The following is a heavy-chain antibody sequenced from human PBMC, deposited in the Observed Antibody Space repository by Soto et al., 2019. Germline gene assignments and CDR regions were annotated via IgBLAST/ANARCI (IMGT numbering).Heavy chain of an antibody. J-gene: IGHJ6*02. V-gene: IGHV1-69*02. Sequence: SVKVSCKASGGTFSSYTISWVRQAPGQGLEWMGRIIPILGIANYAQKFQGRVTITADKSTSTAYMELSSLRSEDTAVYYCASDSDCSSTSCYGVEDYGMDVWG. CDR2: IIPILGIA. CDR1: GGTFSSYT. D-gene: IGHD2-2*01. CDR3: ASDSDCSSTSCYGVEDYGMDV.